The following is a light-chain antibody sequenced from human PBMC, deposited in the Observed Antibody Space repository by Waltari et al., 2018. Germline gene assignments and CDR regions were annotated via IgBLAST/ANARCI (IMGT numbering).Light chain of an antibody. CDR2: KDN. CDR3: YSAADNNLGV. Sequence: SYELTQLSSVSVSPGQTATITCSGDVLSKKYSRWFQQKPGQAPVLVIYKDNERPSGIPERFSGSSSGTTVTLTISGAQVEDEADYYCYSAADNNLGVFGGGTKLTVL. CDR1: VLSKKY. V-gene: IGLV3-27*01. J-gene: IGLJ3*02.